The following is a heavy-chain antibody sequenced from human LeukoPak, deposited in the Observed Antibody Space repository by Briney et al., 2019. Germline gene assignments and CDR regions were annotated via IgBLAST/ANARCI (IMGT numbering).Heavy chain of an antibody. D-gene: IGHD3-10*01. J-gene: IGHJ6*04. CDR1: GFNFNTYS. CDR2: ISSNSRYR. V-gene: IGHV3-21*06. CDR3: ASSSDIYGSGSYFNSLGDV. Sequence: PGGSLRLSCAASGFNFNTYSMNWVRQAPGKGLEWVSSISSNSRYRYYADSMRGRFTISRDNAKNSLYLQMNSLKPEDTAVYYCASSSDIYGSGSYFNSLGDVWGKGTTVSISS.